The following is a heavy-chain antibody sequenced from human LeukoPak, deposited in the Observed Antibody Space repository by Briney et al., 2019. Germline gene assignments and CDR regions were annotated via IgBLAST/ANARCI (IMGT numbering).Heavy chain of an antibody. CDR1: GGSISSGSYY. D-gene: IGHD6-19*01. CDR3: ARPLMQWLNPFDY. CDR2: IYYTGST. V-gene: IGHV4-39*01. J-gene: IGHJ4*02. Sequence: SETLSLTCTVSGGSISSGSYYWGQIRQPPWKGLEWIGTIYYTGSTYYNPSLKSRVTISVDTSKNQFSLKLSSVTAADTAVYYCARPLMQWLNPFDYWGQGTLVTVSS.